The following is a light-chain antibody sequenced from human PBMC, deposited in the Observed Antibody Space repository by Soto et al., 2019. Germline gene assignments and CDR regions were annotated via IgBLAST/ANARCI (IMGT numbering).Light chain of an antibody. Sequence: QSVLTQPRSVSGSPGQSVTISCTGTSSDVGGYNYVSWYQQHPGKAPKLMIYDVSKWPSGVPDRFSGSKSGNTASLTISGLQAEDEADYYCCSYAGSSTFAVFGGGTKLTVL. CDR3: CSYAGSSTFAV. V-gene: IGLV2-11*01. J-gene: IGLJ2*01. CDR1: SSDVGGYNY. CDR2: DVS.